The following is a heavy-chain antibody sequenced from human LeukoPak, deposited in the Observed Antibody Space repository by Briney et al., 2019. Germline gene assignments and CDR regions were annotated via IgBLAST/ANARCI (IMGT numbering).Heavy chain of an antibody. CDR2: IRYDESDK. J-gene: IGHJ4*02. CDR3: VKDNPVCEW. CDR1: GFIFRDFG. V-gene: IGHV3-30*02. Sequence: QTGGSLRLSCTASGFIFRDFGMHWVRQAPGKGLEWLAFIRYDESDKFYADSVKGRFTISRDISTNTLFLQMNSLTIDDTAVYFCVKDNPVCEWWGQGTLVTVSS. D-gene: IGHD3-16*01.